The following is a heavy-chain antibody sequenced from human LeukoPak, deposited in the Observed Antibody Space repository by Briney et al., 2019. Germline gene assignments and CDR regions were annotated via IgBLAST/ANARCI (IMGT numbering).Heavy chain of an antibody. CDR2: ISTSGST. J-gene: IGHJ3*02. CDR3: ARDLDSEEAFDI. Sequence: PSQTLSLTCSVSLGSISSGPYYWSWIRQPAGKGLEWIGRISTSGSTDYNPSLKSRVTISVDTSKNQFPLKVTSVTAADTAIYYCARDLDSEEAFDIWGQGTMVAVSS. CDR1: LGSISSGPYY. V-gene: IGHV4-61*02. D-gene: IGHD3-3*01.